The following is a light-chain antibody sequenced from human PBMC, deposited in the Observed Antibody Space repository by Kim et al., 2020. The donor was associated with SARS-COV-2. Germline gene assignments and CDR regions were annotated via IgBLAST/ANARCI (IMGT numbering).Light chain of an antibody. CDR2: DAS. CDR1: QSVSSY. V-gene: IGKV3-11*01. J-gene: IGKJ1*01. CDR3: QQRTGT. Sequence: TLSVAPGERATLSCRASQSVSSYLAWYQQKPGQAPRLLIYDASNRATGIPARFSGSGSGTDFTLTISSLEPGDLAVYYCQQRTGTFGQGTKVDIK.